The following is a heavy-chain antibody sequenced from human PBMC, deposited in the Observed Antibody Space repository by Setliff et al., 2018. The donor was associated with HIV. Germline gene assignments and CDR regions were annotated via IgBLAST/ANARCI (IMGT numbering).Heavy chain of an antibody. J-gene: IGHJ4*02. CDR3: ARGSCSGCYLSDY. Sequence: ASVKVSCKASGYTFTSYAMHWVRQAPGQRLEWMGYINAGDDNTGYSEKFQGRVTITRDTSANTAYMELSSLRSEDTAVYYCARGSCSGCYLSDYWGLGTLVTVSS. CDR2: INAGDDNT. D-gene: IGHD6-19*01. V-gene: IGHV1-3*01. CDR1: GYTFTSYA.